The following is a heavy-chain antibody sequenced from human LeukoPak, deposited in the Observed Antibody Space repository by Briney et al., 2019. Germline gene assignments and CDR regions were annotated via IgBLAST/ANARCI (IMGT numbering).Heavy chain of an antibody. J-gene: IGHJ5*02. CDR1: GFTFSSYS. Sequence: GGSLRLSCAASGFTFSSYSMSWVRQAPGKGLEWVSAISGSGGSTYYADSVKGRFTISRDNSKNTLYLQMNSLRAEDTAVYYCAKNPSGSGRFDPWGQGTLVTVSS. CDR3: AKNPSGSGRFDP. V-gene: IGHV3-23*01. D-gene: IGHD3-10*01. CDR2: ISGSGGST.